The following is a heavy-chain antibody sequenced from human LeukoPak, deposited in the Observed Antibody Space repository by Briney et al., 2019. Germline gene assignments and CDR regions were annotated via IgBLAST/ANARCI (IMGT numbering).Heavy chain of an antibody. V-gene: IGHV3-48*01. CDR2: ISSSSSTI. D-gene: IGHD3-3*01. Sequence: GGSLRLTCAASGFTFSSYSMNWVRQAPGKGLEWVSYISSSSSTIYYADSVKGRFTISRDNAKNSLYLQMNSLRAEDTAVYYCACDFWSGVEGWFDPWGQGTLVTVSS. CDR1: GFTFSSYS. CDR3: ACDFWSGVEGWFDP. J-gene: IGHJ5*02.